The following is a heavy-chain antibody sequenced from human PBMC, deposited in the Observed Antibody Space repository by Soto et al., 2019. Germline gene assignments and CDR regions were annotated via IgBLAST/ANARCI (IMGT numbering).Heavy chain of an antibody. V-gene: IGHV1-2*04. J-gene: IGHJ5*02. CDR1: GYTFTGYY. CDR3: ARGAHSSSWWNNWFDP. D-gene: IGHD6-13*01. CDR2: INPNSGGT. Sequence: QVQLVQSGAEVKKPGASVKVSCKASGYTFTGYYMHWVRQAPGQGLEWMGWINPNSGGTNYAQKFQGWVTMTRDTSISTAYMELSRLRSDDTAVYYCARGAHSSSWWNNWFDPWGQGTLVTVSS.